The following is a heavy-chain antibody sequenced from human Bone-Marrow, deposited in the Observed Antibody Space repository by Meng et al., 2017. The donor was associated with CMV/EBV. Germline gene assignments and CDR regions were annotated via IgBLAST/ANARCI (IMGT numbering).Heavy chain of an antibody. CDR3: ARIVCNGGSCHNGHFDS. Sequence: FSFSAYYIHWVRQAPGQGLEWMGWINPDTGVTRYAQKFQGLVTLTRDTSINTVYLEVGSLTSDDTAVFYCARIVCNGGSCHNGHFDSWGQGALVTVSS. V-gene: IGHV1-2*04. CDR1: FSFSAYY. J-gene: IGHJ4*02. CDR2: INPDTGVT. D-gene: IGHD2-15*01.